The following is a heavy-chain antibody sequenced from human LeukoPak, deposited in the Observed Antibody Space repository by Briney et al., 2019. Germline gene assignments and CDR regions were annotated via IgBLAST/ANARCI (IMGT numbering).Heavy chain of an antibody. CDR2: IYYSGST. Sequence: SETLSLTCTVSGGSISSSSYYWGWIRQPPGKGLEWIGSIYYSGSTYYNPSLKSRVTISVDTSKNQFSLKLSSVTAADTAVYYCARDSNYDFWSGYGAFDIWGQGTMVTVSS. CDR3: ARDSNYDFWSGYGAFDI. J-gene: IGHJ3*02. D-gene: IGHD3-3*01. CDR1: GGSISSSSYY. V-gene: IGHV4-39*07.